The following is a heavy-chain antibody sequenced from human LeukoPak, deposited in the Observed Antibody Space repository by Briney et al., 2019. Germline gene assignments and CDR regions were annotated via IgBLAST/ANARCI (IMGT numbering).Heavy chain of an antibody. Sequence: PSETLSLTCTVSGGSISSYYWSWIRQPPGKGLEWIGYIYYSGSTNYNPSLKSRVTISVDTSKNQFSLKLSSVTAADTAVYYCARDHSGYDAFDYWGQGTLVTVSS. J-gene: IGHJ4*02. V-gene: IGHV4-59*01. CDR2: IYYSGST. CDR1: GGSISSYY. CDR3: ARDHSGYDAFDY. D-gene: IGHD5-12*01.